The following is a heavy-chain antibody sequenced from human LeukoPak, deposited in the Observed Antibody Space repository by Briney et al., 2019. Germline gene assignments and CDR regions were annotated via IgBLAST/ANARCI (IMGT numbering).Heavy chain of an antibody. Sequence: GGSLRLSCAASGFTFSSYEMNWVRQAPGKGLEWVSYISSSGSTIYYADSVKGRFTISRDNAKNSLYLQMNSLRAEDTAVYYCARLTGYSSSWYENYYGMDVWGKGTTVTVSS. CDR3: ARLTGYSSSWYENYYGMDV. CDR1: GFTFSSYE. V-gene: IGHV3-48*03. J-gene: IGHJ6*04. CDR2: ISSSGSTI. D-gene: IGHD6-13*01.